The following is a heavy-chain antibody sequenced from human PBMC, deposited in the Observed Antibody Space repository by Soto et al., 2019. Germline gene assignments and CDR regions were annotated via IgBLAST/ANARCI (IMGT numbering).Heavy chain of an antibody. J-gene: IGHJ4*02. CDR1: GGTFSSYA. Sequence: GASVKVSCKASGGTFSSYAISWVRQAPGQGLEWMGGIIPVLGTPNYAQKFQGRVTITADESTSTAHMELSSLTSENTAVYYCAAWTGTTSSIDHWGQGTLVTVSS. CDR2: IIPVLGTP. CDR3: AAWTGTTSSIDH. D-gene: IGHD1-7*01. V-gene: IGHV1-69*13.